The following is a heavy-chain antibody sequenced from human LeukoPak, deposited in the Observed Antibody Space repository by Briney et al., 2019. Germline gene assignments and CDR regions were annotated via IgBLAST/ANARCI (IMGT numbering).Heavy chain of an antibody. CDR1: GFTFSSYG. V-gene: IGHV3-30*03. Sequence: PGGTLRLSCAASGFTFSSYGMHWARQAPGKGLEWVAVISYDGSNKYYADSVKGRFTISRDNSKNTLYLQMNSLRAEDTAVYYCAWAAAGTGMDFDYWGQGTLVTVSS. CDR3: AWAAAGTGMDFDY. D-gene: IGHD6-13*01. CDR2: ISYDGSNK. J-gene: IGHJ4*02.